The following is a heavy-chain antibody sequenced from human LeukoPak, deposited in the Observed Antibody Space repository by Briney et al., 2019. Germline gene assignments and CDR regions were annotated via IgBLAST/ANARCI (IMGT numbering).Heavy chain of an antibody. CDR2: IYTSGST. CDR3: ASAEGYYGSGPFDY. D-gene: IGHD3-10*01. Sequence: SQTLSLTCTVSGGSISSGSYYWSWIRQPAGKGLEWIGRIYTSGSTNYNPSLKSRVTISVATSKNQFSLKLSSVTAADTAVYYCASAEGYYGSGPFDYWGQGTLVTVSS. CDR1: GGSISSGSYY. V-gene: IGHV4-61*02. J-gene: IGHJ4*02.